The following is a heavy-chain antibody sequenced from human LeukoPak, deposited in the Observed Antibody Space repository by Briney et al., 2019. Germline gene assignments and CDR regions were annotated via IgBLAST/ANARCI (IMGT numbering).Heavy chain of an antibody. V-gene: IGHV1-8*03. D-gene: IGHD1-26*01. CDR2: MNPNSGNT. CDR1: GYTFTSYD. CDR3: TTDLGDYVGAFDY. J-gene: IGHJ4*02. Sequence: ASVKVSCKASGYTFTSYDINWVRQATGQGLEWMGWMNPNSGNTGYAQKFQGRVTITRNTSISTAYMELSSLRSEDTAVYYCTTDLGDYVGAFDYWGQGTLVTVSS.